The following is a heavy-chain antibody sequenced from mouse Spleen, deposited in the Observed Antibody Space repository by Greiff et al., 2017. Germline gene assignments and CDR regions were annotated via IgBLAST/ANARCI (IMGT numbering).Heavy chain of an antibody. CDR1: GYTFTDYN. J-gene: IGHJ4*01. CDR2: INPNNGGT. CDR3: ARKGYYYGSSYGAMDY. V-gene: IGHV1-18*01. Sequence: VQLKESGPELVKPGASVKIPCKASGYTFTDYNMDWVKQSHGKSLEWIGDINPNNGGTIYNQKFKGKATLTVDKSSSTAYMELRSLTSEDTAVYYCARKGYYYGSSYGAMDYWGQGTSVTVSS. D-gene: IGHD1-1*01.